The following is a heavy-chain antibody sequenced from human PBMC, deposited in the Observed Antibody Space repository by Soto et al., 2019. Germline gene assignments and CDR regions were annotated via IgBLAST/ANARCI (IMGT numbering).Heavy chain of an antibody. D-gene: IGHD3-3*01. J-gene: IGHJ4*02. CDR2: IYYSGST. CDR3: ARARSWSGPGFDY. Sequence: SETLSLTCTASGGSISSYYWSWIRQPPGKGLEWIGYIYYSGSTNYNPSLKSRVTISVDTSKNQFSLKLSSVTAADTAVYYCARARSWSGPGFDYWGQGTLVTVSS. V-gene: IGHV4-59*01. CDR1: GGSISSYY.